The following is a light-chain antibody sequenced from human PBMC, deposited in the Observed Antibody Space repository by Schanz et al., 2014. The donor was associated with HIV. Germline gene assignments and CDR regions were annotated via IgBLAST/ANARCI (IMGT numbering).Light chain of an antibody. Sequence: QSVLTQPPSVSGAPGQRVTISCTGSSSNIGAGYDVHWYQQPPGTAPKLLIYGNSNRPSGVPDRFSGSKSGTSASLAISGLQSEDEADYYCATWDDALNAWVFGGGTKLTVL. CDR2: GNS. CDR1: SSNIGAGYD. J-gene: IGLJ3*02. CDR3: ATWDDALNAWV. V-gene: IGLV1-40*01.